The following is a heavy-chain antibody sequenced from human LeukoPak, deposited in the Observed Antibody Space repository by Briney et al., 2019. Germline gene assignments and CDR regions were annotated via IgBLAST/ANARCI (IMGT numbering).Heavy chain of an antibody. CDR1: GPTFNRDW. Sequence: GGSLRLSCTNSGPTFNRDWMGWLRQAPGKGLEWLAHIKPDESRIFYADSVKGRFALSRDNSKNTLYLQMNSLRAEDTAVYYCAKNDILTGSLDYWGQGTLVTVSS. CDR2: IKPDESRI. J-gene: IGHJ4*02. D-gene: IGHD3-9*01. V-gene: IGHV3-7*01. CDR3: AKNDILTGSLDY.